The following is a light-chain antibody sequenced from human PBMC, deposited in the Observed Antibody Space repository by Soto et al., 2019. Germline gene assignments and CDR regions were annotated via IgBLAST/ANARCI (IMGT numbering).Light chain of an antibody. Sequence: DIQMTQSPSTLSASAGDRVTITCRAIQSISSFLAWYQQKPGQAPKLLIYDASTLESGVPSRFSGSGSGTDFTLTISSLQPEDFATYYCQQSYSTPPYTFGQGTRLEIK. CDR2: DAS. CDR1: QSISSF. CDR3: QQSYSTPPYT. J-gene: IGKJ5*01. V-gene: IGKV1-39*01.